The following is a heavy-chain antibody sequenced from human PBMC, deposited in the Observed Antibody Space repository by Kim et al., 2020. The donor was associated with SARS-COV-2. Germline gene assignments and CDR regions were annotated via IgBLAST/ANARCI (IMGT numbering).Heavy chain of an antibody. CDR3: AKDMGYSGYDPLFY. D-gene: IGHD5-12*01. J-gene: IGHJ4*02. Sequence: ADSGKGRFTISRDNSKNTLSLQMNSLRAEDTAVYYCAKDMGYSGYDPLFYWGQGTLVTVSS. V-gene: IGHV3-23*01.